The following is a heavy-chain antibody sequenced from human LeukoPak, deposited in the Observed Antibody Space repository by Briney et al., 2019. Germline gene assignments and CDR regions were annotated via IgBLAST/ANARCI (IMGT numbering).Heavy chain of an antibody. V-gene: IGHV4-39*07. CDR3: ARERSGYSNWFDP. J-gene: IGHJ5*02. CDR2: IYYSGST. Sequence: SETLSLTCTVSGGSISSYYWGWIRQPPGKGLEWIGSIYYSGSTYYNPSLKSRVTISVDTSKNQFSLKLSSVTAADTAVYYCARERSGYSNWFDPWGQGTLVTVSS. CDR1: GGSISSYY. D-gene: IGHD3-22*01.